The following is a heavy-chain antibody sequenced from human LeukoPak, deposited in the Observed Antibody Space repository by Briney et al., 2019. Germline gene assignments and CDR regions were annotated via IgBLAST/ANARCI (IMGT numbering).Heavy chain of an antibody. CDR2: IYYTRST. V-gene: IGHV4-59*12. Sequence: SETLSLTCTVSGGSISSYYWSWIRQPPGKGLEWIGYIYYTRSTHYNPSLKSRVTISVDTSKNQFSLKLSSVTAADTAVYYCAREGGPYRPLDYSGQGILVTVSS. CDR3: AREGGPYRPLDY. D-gene: IGHD1-14*01. J-gene: IGHJ4*02. CDR1: GGSISSYY.